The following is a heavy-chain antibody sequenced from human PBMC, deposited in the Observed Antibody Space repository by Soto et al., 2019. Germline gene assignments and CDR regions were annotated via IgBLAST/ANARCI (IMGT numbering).Heavy chain of an antibody. D-gene: IGHD3-22*01. V-gene: IGHV4-30-4*01. Sequence: SETLSLTCTVSGASISSGDYYWSWIRQPPGKGLEWIGYIYYSGSTYYNPSLKSRVTISVDTSKNQFSLKLSSVTAADTAVYYCARDYYDSSGYYYHGMDVWGQGTTVTVSS. CDR2: IYYSGST. CDR1: GASISSGDYY. CDR3: ARDYYDSSGYYYHGMDV. J-gene: IGHJ6*02.